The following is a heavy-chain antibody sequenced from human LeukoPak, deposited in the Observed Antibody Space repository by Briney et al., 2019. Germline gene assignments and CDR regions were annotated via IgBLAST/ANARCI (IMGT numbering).Heavy chain of an antibody. CDR3: AKDPVLRYFDWLRNWFDP. J-gene: IGHJ5*02. D-gene: IGHD3-9*01. Sequence: GGSLRLSCTASGFTFSGYSMNWIRQAPGKGLEWVSSFGTRSTSIYHAGSVKGRFAISRDNAKNSLYLQMNSLRAEDTAVYYCAKDPVLRYFDWLRNWFDPWGQGTLVTVSS. CDR2: FGTRSTSI. CDR1: GFTFSGYS. V-gene: IGHV3-21*04.